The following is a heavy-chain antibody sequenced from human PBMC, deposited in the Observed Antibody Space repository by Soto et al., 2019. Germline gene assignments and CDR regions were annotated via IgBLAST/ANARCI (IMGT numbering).Heavy chain of an antibody. D-gene: IGHD5-18*01. CDR2: ISYGGST. Sequence: QVQLQESGPGLVNHSQTLSLTCTVSGGYINSGGYCWSWIRQHQGKGLDWIGCISYGGSTSYNPSLKSRATISVDKSKNQFSQKLTSVTAADTAVYYCSRGILVWGQGALITVSS. CDR3: SRGILV. V-gene: IGHV4-31*03. CDR1: GGYINSGGYC. J-gene: IGHJ4*02.